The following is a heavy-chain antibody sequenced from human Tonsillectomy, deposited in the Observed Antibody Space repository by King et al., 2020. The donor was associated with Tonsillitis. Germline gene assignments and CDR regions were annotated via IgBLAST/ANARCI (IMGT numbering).Heavy chain of an antibody. CDR2: ISYDGSNK. D-gene: IGHD2-15*01. V-gene: IGHV3-30*04. CDR3: ARDYCSGGSCYDAFDI. Sequence: VQLVESGGGVVQPGRSLRLSCAASGFTFSSYAMHGFRQAPGKGLEWVAVISYDGSNKYYADSVKGRFTISRDNSKNTLYLQMNSLRAEDTAVYYCARDYCSGGSCYDAFDIWGPGTMVTVSS. J-gene: IGHJ3*02. CDR1: GFTFSSYA.